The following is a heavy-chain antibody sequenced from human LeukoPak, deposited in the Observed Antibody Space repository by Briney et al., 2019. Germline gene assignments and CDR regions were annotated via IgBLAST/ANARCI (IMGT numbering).Heavy chain of an antibody. J-gene: IGHJ3*02. D-gene: IGHD2-2*01. CDR2: VNTDETVT. CDR3: ARDWCSITHCYGRDALDI. V-gene: IGHV3-74*01. Sequence: TGGSLRLSCAASGFTFTNYWMHWVRQAPGKGLVWVSRVNTDETVTAYADSVKGRFTISRDNAKHTLYLQMNSLRAEDTAVYYCARDWCSITHCYGRDALDIWGQGTMVAVSS. CDR1: GFTFTNYW.